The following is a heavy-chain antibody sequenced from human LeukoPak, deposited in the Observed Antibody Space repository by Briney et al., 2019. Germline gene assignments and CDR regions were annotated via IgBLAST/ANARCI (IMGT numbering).Heavy chain of an antibody. CDR2: INPNSGGT. J-gene: IGHJ6*03. CDR1: GYTFTGYY. Sequence: GASVKVSCKASGYTFTGYYMHWVRQAPGQGLEWMGWINPNSGGTNYAQKFQGRVTMTRDTSISTAYMELSRLRSDDTAVYYCARDLEYYDILTGYYYYYMDVWGKGTTVTISS. D-gene: IGHD3-9*01. CDR3: ARDLEYYDILTGYYYYYMDV. V-gene: IGHV1-2*02.